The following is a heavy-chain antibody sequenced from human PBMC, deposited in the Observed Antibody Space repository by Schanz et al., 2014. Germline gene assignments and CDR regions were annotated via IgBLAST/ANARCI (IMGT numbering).Heavy chain of an antibody. CDR3: ALREKPYGPFAS. J-gene: IGHJ4*02. CDR2: ISYSGST. D-gene: IGHD3-10*01. CDR1: GGSVSSGGYY. Sequence: QVQLQESGPGLVKPSQTLSLTCTVSGGSVSSGGYYWSWIRQHPGKGLEWIGFISYSGSTYYNPSLKSRVTISVDTSKNQFSLNLSSATAADTAVYYCALREKPYGPFASWGQGALVTVSS. V-gene: IGHV4-31*03.